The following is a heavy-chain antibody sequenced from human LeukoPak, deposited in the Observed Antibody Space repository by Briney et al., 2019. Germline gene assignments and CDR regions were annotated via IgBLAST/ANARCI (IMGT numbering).Heavy chain of an antibody. Sequence: VASVTVSFTASGYTFTIYGISWVRQAPGQGLEWMGWISAYNGNTNYAQKLQGRVTMTTDTSTSTAYMELRSLRSDDTAVYYCARVVAGSSDFDYWGQGTLVTVSS. V-gene: IGHV1-18*01. J-gene: IGHJ4*02. CDR2: ISAYNGNT. D-gene: IGHD6-19*01. CDR1: GYTFTIYG. CDR3: ARVVAGSSDFDY.